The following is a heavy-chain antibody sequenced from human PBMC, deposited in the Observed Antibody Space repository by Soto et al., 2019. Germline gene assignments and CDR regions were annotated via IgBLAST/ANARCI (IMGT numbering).Heavy chain of an antibody. V-gene: IGHV1-18*01. D-gene: IGHD2-15*01. Sequence: ASVKVSCKACGYTFTSYGISSVRQAPGQGLEWMGWISAYNGNTNYAQKLQGRVTMTTDTSTSTAYMELRSLRSDDTAVYYCARGIVVVVAATYWFDPWGQGTLVTVSS. CDR1: GYTFTSYG. J-gene: IGHJ5*02. CDR3: ARGIVVVVAATYWFDP. CDR2: ISAYNGNT.